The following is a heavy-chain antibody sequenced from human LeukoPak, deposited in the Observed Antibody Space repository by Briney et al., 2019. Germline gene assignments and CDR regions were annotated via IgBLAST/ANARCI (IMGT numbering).Heavy chain of an antibody. V-gene: IGHV4-39*01. CDR3: ARPREEWELLPGY. CDR2: IYYSGST. Sequence: SGTLSLTCAVSGGSISSSSYYWGWIRQPPGKGLEWIGSIYYSGSTYYNPSLKSRVTISVDTSKNQFSLKLSSVTAADTAVYYCARPREEWELLPGYWGQGTLVTVSS. J-gene: IGHJ4*02. D-gene: IGHD1-26*01. CDR1: GGSISSSSYY.